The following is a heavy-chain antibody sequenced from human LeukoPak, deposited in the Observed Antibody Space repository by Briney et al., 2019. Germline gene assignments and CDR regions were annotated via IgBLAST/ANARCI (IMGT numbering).Heavy chain of an antibody. D-gene: IGHD1-26*01. V-gene: IGHV3-21*01. J-gene: IGHJ6*02. CDR3: ARVGGIVGATTRHYYYYGMDA. CDR2: ISSSSSYI. CDR1: GFTFSSYS. Sequence: GGSLRLSCAASGFTFSSYSMNWVRQAPGKGLEWVSSISSSSSYIYYADSVKGRFTISRDNAKNSLYLQMNSLRAEDTAVYYCARVGGIVGATTRHYYYYGMDAWGQGTTVTVSS.